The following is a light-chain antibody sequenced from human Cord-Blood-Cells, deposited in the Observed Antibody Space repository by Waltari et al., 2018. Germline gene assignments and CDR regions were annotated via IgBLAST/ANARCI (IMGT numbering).Light chain of an antibody. J-gene: IGKJ5*01. CDR3: MQALQISIT. Sequence: DIVMTQSPLSLPVTPGAPASISCRSSQSLLHSNGYNYLDWYLQKPGQSPQLLIYLGSNRASGVPYRFSGSGSGTDFTLKISRVEAEDVGVYYCMQALQISITFGQGTRLEIK. CDR2: LGS. V-gene: IGKV2-28*01. CDR1: QSLLHSNGYNY.